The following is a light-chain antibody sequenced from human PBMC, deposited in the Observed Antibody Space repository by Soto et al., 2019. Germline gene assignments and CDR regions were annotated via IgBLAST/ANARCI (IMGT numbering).Light chain of an antibody. CDR1: SSDVGSYNL. V-gene: IGLV2-23*01. CDR2: EGS. Sequence: QSVLTQPASVSGCPGQSITISCTGTSSDVGSYNLVSWYQQHPGKAPKLMIYEGSKRPSGVSNRFSGSKSGNTASLTISGLQAEDEADYYCCSYAGSSTVVFGGGTKLTVL. CDR3: CSYAGSSTVV. J-gene: IGLJ2*01.